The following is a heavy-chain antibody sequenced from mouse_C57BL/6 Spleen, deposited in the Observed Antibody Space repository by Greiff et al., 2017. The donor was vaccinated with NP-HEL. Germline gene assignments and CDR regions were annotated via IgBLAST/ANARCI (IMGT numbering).Heavy chain of an antibody. D-gene: IGHD1-1*01. CDR1: GYTFTSYW. Sequence: VQLQQPGAELVKPGASVKMSCKASGYTFTSYWITWVKQRPGQGLEWIGDIYPGSGSTNYNEKFKSKATLTVDTSSSTAYMQLSSLTSEDSAVYYCARGFITTVVGDYAMDYWGQGTSVTVSS. CDR3: ARGFITTVVGDYAMDY. CDR2: IYPGSGST. V-gene: IGHV1-55*01. J-gene: IGHJ4*01.